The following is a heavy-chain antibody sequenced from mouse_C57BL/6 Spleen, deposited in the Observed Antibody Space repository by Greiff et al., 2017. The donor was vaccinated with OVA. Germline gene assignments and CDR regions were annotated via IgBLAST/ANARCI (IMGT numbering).Heavy chain of an antibody. CDR3: ARTATAQAPWFAY. CDR2: INPSSGYT. Sequence: VQLQQSGAELARPGASVKMSCKASGYTFTSYTMHWVKQRPGQGLEWIGYINPSSGYTKYNQKFKDKATLTADKSSSTAYMQLSSLTSEDSAVYYCARTATAQAPWFAYWGQGTLVTVSA. V-gene: IGHV1-4*01. CDR1: GYTFTSYT. J-gene: IGHJ3*01. D-gene: IGHD3-2*02.